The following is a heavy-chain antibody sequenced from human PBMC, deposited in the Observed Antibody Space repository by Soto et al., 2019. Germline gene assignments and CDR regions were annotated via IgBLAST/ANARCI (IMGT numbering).Heavy chain of an antibody. V-gene: IGHV5-51*01. CDR2: IYPGDSDT. Sequence: GESLKISCKDYGYSFTNNWIAWMRQMPGKGLGWMGSIYPGDSDTRYSPSFEGQVTISADEAIDTAYLQWSSLKASDTAMYYCARVSLYCTNGVCHFDYWGQGTLVTVSS. D-gene: IGHD2-8*01. J-gene: IGHJ4*02. CDR1: GYSFTNNW. CDR3: ARVSLYCTNGVCHFDY.